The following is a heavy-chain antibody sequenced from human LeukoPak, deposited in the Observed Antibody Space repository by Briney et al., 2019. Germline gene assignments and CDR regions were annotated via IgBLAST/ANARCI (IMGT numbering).Heavy chain of an antibody. CDR2: ISYDGSNK. Sequence: GGSLRLSCAASGFTFSSYAMHWVRQAPGKGLEWVAVISYDGSNKYYADSVKGRFTISRDNSKNTLYLHMNTLRAEDTAIYYCAKDRTVGASYWYFDLWGRGTLVTVSS. D-gene: IGHD1-26*01. V-gene: IGHV3-30*04. CDR1: GFTFSSYA. CDR3: AKDRTVGASYWYFDL. J-gene: IGHJ2*01.